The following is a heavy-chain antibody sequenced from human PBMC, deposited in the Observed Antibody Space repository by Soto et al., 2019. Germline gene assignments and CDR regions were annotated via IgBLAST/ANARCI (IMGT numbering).Heavy chain of an antibody. D-gene: IGHD2-15*01. J-gene: IGHJ3*02. CDR1: GFTFSNFA. V-gene: IGHV3-23*01. CDR3: AKDRMKNNSVWDPFGI. Sequence: LSLSWAASGFTFSNFAMSWVRQAPGKGLEWVSGIGGGGDDTYYADSVKGRFIISRDNSKSTLSLRLNGLRAEDTAVYYCAKDRMKNNSVWDPFGICGQGPMVPV. CDR2: IGGGGDDT.